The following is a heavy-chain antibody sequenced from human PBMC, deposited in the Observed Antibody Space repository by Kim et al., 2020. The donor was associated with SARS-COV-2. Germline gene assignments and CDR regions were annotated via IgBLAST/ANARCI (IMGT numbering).Heavy chain of an antibody. CDR1: GYTYTDYG. CDR3: ARDPGRTYSGTSYGMDV. J-gene: IGHJ6*02. V-gene: IGHV7-4-1*02. CDR2: INPNTGNP. Sequence: ASVKVSCKASGYTYTDYGINWVRQAPGQGPEWMGWINPNTGNPTYAQGFTGRFVFSLDTSVSTAYLQISTLKVEDTAVYYCARDPGRTYSGTSYGMDVWGQGTTVTVSS. D-gene: IGHD1-26*01.